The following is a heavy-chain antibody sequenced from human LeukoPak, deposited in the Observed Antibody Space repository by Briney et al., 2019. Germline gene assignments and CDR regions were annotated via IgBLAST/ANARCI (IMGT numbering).Heavy chain of an antibody. CDR1: GGSISSYY. CDR3: ARTPDVTRWLQPFDY. V-gene: IGHV4-59*01. Sequence: PSETLSLTCTVSGGSISSYYWSWIRQPPGKGLEWIGYIYYSGSTNYNPSLKSRVTISVDTSKNQFSLRLSSVTAADTAFYYCARTPDVTRWLQPFDYWGQGILVTASS. J-gene: IGHJ4*02. D-gene: IGHD5-24*01. CDR2: IYYSGST.